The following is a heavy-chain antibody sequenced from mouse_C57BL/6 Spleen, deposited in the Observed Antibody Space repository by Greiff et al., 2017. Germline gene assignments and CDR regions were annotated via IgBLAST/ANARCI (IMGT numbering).Heavy chain of an antibody. CDR1: GYTFTSYW. CDR3: ARERPMVTTPFDY. V-gene: IGHV1-53*01. D-gene: IGHD2-2*01. CDR2: INPSNGGT. Sequence: QVQLQQSGTELVKPGASVKLSCKASGYTFTSYWMHWVKQRPGQGLEWIGNINPSNGGTNYNEKFKSKATLTVDKSSSTAYMQLSSLTSEDSAVYYCARERPMVTTPFDYWGQGTTLTVSS. J-gene: IGHJ2*01.